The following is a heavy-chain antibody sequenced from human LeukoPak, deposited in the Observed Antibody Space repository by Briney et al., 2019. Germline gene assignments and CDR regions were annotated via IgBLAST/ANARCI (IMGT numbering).Heavy chain of an antibody. CDR2: INPNTDGT. J-gene: IGHJ6*03. D-gene: IGHD3-3*01. Sequence: ASVKVSCKASGYTFTGYYMHWVRQAPGQGLEWMGWINPNTDGTDYAQKFQGRVTMTRDTSISTAYMELSSLRSDDTAVYYCARENRKYDFWRGLVYYYMDVWGKGTTVTVSS. CDR3: ARENRKYDFWRGLVYYYMDV. V-gene: IGHV1-2*02. CDR1: GYTFTGYY.